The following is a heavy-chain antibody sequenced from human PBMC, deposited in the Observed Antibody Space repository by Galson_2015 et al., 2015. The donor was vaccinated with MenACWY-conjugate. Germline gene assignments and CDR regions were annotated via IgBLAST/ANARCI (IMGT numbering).Heavy chain of an antibody. CDR3: ARGGFTYGDAFDI. V-gene: IGHV5-51*03. CDR2: VYPGDSET. CDR1: GYSFASYW. Sequence: QSGAEVKKPGESLKISCRGSGYSFASYWIGSVRQMPGKGLEWMGIVYPGDSETRYSPSLQGQVTISADKSISTAYLQWSSLKASDTAMYYCARGGFTYGDAFDIWGQGTMVTVSS. D-gene: IGHD5-18*01. J-gene: IGHJ3*02.